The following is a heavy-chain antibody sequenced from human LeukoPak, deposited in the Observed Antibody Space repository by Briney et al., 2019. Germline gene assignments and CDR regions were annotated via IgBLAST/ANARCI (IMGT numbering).Heavy chain of an antibody. CDR2: IYYSGST. D-gene: IGHD3-10*01. CDR3: ARLGGISYGWFDP. Sequence: SETLSLTCTVSGGSISRSSYYWDWIRHPPGMGLECIGSIYYSGSTYHNPSLKSRVTISVDTSKNQFSLRLSSVTAADTAVYYCARLGGISYGWFDPWGQGTLVTVSS. V-gene: IGHV4-39*01. CDR1: GGSISRSSYY. J-gene: IGHJ5*02.